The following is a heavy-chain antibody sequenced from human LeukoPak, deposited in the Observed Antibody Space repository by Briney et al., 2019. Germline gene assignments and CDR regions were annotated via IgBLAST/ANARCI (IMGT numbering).Heavy chain of an antibody. Sequence: GGSLRLSCGASGFTFSSYWMSWVRQAPGKGLEWVANIKQDGSEKYYVDSVKGRFTISRDNAKNSLYQEVNSLRAEDTAVYYCARGEYQLPQRWGQGTLVTVSS. CDR2: IKQDGSEK. J-gene: IGHJ4*02. D-gene: IGHD2-2*01. CDR1: GFTFSSYW. CDR3: ARGEYQLPQR. V-gene: IGHV3-7*01.